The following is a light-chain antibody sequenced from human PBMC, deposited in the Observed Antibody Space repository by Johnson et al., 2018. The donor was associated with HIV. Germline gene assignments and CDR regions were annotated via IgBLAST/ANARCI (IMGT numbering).Light chain of an antibody. CDR1: SSNIGNNY. V-gene: IGLV1-51*02. CDR2: ENN. CDR3: GTWDSSLSCYV. Sequence: HSVLTQPPSVSAAPGQKVTISCSGSSSNIGNNYVSWYQQLPGTASKLLIYENNKRPSGIPDRFSASESGKSASPGTTGLQPGDEADYYCGTWDSSLSCYVFGTGTKVTVL. J-gene: IGLJ1*01.